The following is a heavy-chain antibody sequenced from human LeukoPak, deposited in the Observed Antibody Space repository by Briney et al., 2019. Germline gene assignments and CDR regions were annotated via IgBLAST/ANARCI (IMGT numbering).Heavy chain of an antibody. CDR3: ARAPGSFYNAALDI. D-gene: IGHD3-10*01. CDR1: GFTFSNYW. CDR2: IKQDGSEK. V-gene: IGHV3-7*01. J-gene: IGHJ3*02. Sequence: GGSLRLSCAASGFTFSNYWMSWVRQAPGKGLELVANIKQDGSEKYYVDSVKGRFTISRDNAKNSLYLQMDSLRAEDTAVYYCARAPGSFYNAALDIWGQGTMVTVSS.